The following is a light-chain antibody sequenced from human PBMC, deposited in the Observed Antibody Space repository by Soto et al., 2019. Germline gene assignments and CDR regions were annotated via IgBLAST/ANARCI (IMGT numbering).Light chain of an antibody. Sequence: EIVLTQSPGTLSLSPGERATLSCRASQSLNSSYLAWYQQKPGQGPRVLIYGASTRASGIPVRFSGSGSGTEFTLTISSLQSDDFAVYYCQQYNKWWSFGQGTKVDIK. V-gene: IGKV3-20*01. CDR2: GAS. J-gene: IGKJ1*01. CDR3: QQYNKWWS. CDR1: QSLNSSY.